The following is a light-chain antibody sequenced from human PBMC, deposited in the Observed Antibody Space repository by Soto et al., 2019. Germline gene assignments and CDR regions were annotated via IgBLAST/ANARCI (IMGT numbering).Light chain of an antibody. CDR1: QSFNNNY. CDR2: GSS. Sequence: EVVLTQSPGTLSLSPGQRATLSCRASQSFNNNYLAWYQPKPGQAPRLLIYGSSSRATGIPDRFSGSGSGSGFSLTISRLEHEDFAVYYCQQYGSSSRTFGGGPKVEMK. J-gene: IGKJ4*01. CDR3: QQYGSSSRT. V-gene: IGKV3-20*01.